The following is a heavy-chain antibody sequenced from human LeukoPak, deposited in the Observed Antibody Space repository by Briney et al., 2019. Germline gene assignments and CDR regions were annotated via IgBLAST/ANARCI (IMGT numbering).Heavy chain of an antibody. V-gene: IGHV3-23*01. CDR3: AKGAIAVVSWFDP. J-gene: IGHJ5*02. Sequence: RSGGSLRLSCAASGFTFSSYAMSWVRQAPGKGLEWVSAISGSAYSTYYADSVKGRFTISRDNSKNTLYLQMSSLRAEDTAVYYCAKGAIAVVSWFDPWGQGTLVTVSS. CDR2: ISGSAYST. D-gene: IGHD3-22*01. CDR1: GFTFSSYA.